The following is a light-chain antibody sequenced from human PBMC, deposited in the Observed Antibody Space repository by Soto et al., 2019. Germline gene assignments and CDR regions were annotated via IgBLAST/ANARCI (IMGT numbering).Light chain of an antibody. Sequence: EIVMTQSPATLSVSPGERATLSCRASQSVSILLAWYQQKPDQAPRLLIYGASSRATGIPDRFSGSGSGTDFTLTISRLEPEDFAVYYCQQYGSSHITFGQGTRLEIK. V-gene: IGKV3-20*01. CDR2: GAS. J-gene: IGKJ5*01. CDR3: QQYGSSHIT. CDR1: QSVSIL.